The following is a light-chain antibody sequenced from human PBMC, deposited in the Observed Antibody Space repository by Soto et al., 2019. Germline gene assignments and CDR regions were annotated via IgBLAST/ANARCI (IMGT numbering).Light chain of an antibody. CDR3: QQYGNSPLT. J-gene: IGKJ4*01. CDR1: QSVSSN. CDR2: GAS. Sequence: EIVMTQSPATLSVSPGERATLSCRASQSVSSNLAWYQQKPGQAPRLLIYGASTRATGIPARFSGSGSGTEFTLTISKLEPEDFALFYCQQYGNSPLTFGGGTKVDIK. V-gene: IGKV3-15*01.